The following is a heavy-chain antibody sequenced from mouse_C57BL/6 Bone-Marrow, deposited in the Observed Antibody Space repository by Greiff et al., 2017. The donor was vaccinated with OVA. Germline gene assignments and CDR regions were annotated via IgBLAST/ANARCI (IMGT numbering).Heavy chain of an antibody. CDR2: IYPGSGST. Sequence: QVQLKESGAELVKPGASVKMSCKASGYTFTSYWITWVKQRPGQGLEWIGDIYPGSGSTNYNEKFKSKATLTVDTSSSTAYMQLSSLTSEDSAVYYCARLYYDYDGAYWGQGTLVTVSA. D-gene: IGHD2-4*01. CDR1: GYTFTSYW. CDR3: ARLYYDYDGAY. J-gene: IGHJ3*01. V-gene: IGHV1-55*01.